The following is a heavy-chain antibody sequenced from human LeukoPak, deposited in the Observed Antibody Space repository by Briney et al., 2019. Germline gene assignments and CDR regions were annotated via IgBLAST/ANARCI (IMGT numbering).Heavy chain of an antibody. J-gene: IGHJ4*02. V-gene: IGHV3-48*02. D-gene: IGHD5-12*01. CDR1: GFTFSSYS. Sequence: PGGSLRLSCAASGFTFSSYSMNWVRQAPGKGLEWVSYISSSSNTIHYADSVKGRFTISRDNAKNSLYLQMNSLRDEDTAVYYCARDILTKQAYSGYDNWGQGTLVTVSS. CDR3: ARDILTKQAYSGYDN. CDR2: ISSSSNTI.